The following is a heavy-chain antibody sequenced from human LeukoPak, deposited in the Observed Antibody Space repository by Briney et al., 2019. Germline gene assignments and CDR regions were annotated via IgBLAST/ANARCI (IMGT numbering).Heavy chain of an antibody. CDR1: GYTFTSYD. V-gene: IGHV1-8*01. J-gene: IGHJ5*02. CDR3: ARGSSIFGVVIRIPRKGYNWFDP. Sequence: GASVKVSCKASGYTFTSYDINWVRQATGQGLEWMGWMNPNSGNTGYAQKFQGRVTMTRNTSISTAYMELSSLRSEDTAVYYCARGSSIFGVVIRIPRKGYNWFDPWGQGTLVTVSS. CDR2: MNPNSGNT. D-gene: IGHD3-3*01.